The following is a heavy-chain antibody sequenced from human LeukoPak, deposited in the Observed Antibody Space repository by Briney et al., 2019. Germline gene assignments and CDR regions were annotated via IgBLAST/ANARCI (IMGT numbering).Heavy chain of an antibody. Sequence: GGSLRLSCAASGFTFSSHAMHWVRQAPGKGLEWVAVILYDGSNKYYADSVKGRFTISRDNSKNTLYLQMNSLRAEDTAVYYCARDGVGYSSGWYQHGMDVWGQGTTVTVSS. D-gene: IGHD6-19*01. J-gene: IGHJ6*02. CDR1: GFTFSSHA. CDR2: ILYDGSNK. V-gene: IGHV3-30-3*01. CDR3: ARDGVGYSSGWYQHGMDV.